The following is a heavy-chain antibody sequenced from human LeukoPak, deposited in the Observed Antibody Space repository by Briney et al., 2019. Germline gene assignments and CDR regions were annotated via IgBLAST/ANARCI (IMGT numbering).Heavy chain of an antibody. Sequence: SETLSLTCTVSGGSISSGGYYWGWIRQHPGKGLEWIGYIYYSGSTYYNPSLKSRVTISVDTSKNQFSLKLSSVTAADTAVYYCARVRACCGGDCYYLDYWGQGTLVTVSS. CDR1: GGSISSGGYY. CDR3: ARVRACCGGDCYYLDY. CDR2: IYYSGST. J-gene: IGHJ4*02. D-gene: IGHD2-21*01. V-gene: IGHV4-31*03.